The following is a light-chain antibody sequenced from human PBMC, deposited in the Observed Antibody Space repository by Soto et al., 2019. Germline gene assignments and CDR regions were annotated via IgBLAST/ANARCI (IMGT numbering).Light chain of an antibody. Sequence: EIVMTQSPVTLSVSPGERATLSCRASQSVSSNLAWYQQKPGQAPSLLIYGAFTWSTGIPARFSGTGSGTEFTLTISSLQSEDCALYYCQQYNDWPLTFGQGTKVDI. CDR3: QQYNDWPLT. V-gene: IGKV3-15*01. CDR2: GAF. J-gene: IGKJ1*01. CDR1: QSVSSN.